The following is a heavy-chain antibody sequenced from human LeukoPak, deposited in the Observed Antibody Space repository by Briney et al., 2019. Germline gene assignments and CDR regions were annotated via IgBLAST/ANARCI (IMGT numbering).Heavy chain of an antibody. CDR2: IIPIFGTE. J-gene: IGHJ3*02. V-gene: IGHV1-69*05. CDR1: GGTFSSYA. CDR3: ASTGTLGYCSSTSCFDDAFDI. Sequence: SVKVSCKASGGTFSSYAISWVRQAPGQGLEWMGRIIPIFGTENYAQKFQGRVTIPTDESTSTAYMELSSLRSEDTAVYYCASTGTLGYCSSTSCFDDAFDIWGQGTMVTVSS. D-gene: IGHD2-2*01.